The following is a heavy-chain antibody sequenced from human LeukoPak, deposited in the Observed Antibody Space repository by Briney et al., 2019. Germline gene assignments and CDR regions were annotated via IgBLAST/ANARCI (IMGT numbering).Heavy chain of an antibody. V-gene: IGHV1-18*04. Sequence: ASVKVSCKATSRISWVRQAPEQGLEWMGWIGTYGGDTYYAQKFQGRITVTIDTSTSTVYMELRNLRSDDTAVYYCARDLWNFYDDSGYNRDFDSWGQGTLVTVSS. CDR2: IGTYGGDT. CDR1: TSR. D-gene: IGHD3-22*01. CDR3: ARDLWNFYDDSGYNRDFDS. J-gene: IGHJ5*01.